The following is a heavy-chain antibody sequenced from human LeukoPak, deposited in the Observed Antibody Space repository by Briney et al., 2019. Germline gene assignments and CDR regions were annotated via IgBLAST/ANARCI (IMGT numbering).Heavy chain of an antibody. CDR2: INPNSGGT. CDR3: ARDFTTYCSNSLSLDTTCFAP. D-gene: IGHD2-2*01. J-gene: IGHJ5*02. Sequence: ASVKVSCKASGYTFTSYYMHWVRQAPGQGLEWMGRINPNSGGTNYAQEFQATLPITSPTSITTAYMHLSSLSSPDTAVYSCARDFTTYCSNSLSLDTTCFAPWAQGTLVTVSS. CDR1: GYTFTSYY. V-gene: IGHV1-2*06.